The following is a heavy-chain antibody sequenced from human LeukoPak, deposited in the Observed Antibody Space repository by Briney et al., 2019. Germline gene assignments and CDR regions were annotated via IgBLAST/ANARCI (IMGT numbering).Heavy chain of an antibody. J-gene: IGHJ4*02. D-gene: IGHD3-22*01. CDR2: INPNSGGT. V-gene: IGHV1-2*02. Sequence: ASVKVSCKASGYTFTGYYMHWVRQAPGQGLEWMGWINPNSGGTNYAQKFQGRVTMTRDTPISTAYMELSRLRSDDTAVYYCARVLGYYDSSGYGYWGQGTLVTVSS. CDR1: GYTFTGYY. CDR3: ARVLGYYDSSGYGY.